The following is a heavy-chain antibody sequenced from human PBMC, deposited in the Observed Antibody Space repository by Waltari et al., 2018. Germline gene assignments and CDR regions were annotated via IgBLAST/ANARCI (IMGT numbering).Heavy chain of an antibody. V-gene: IGHV1-2*06. CDR3: ARDLGSDYGNRDY. CDR2: INPNSGDT. J-gene: IGHJ4*02. D-gene: IGHD4-17*01. Sequence: QVHLVQSGAEVKKPGASVTVSCRASGSTFTASYIQWVRRAPGQGLEWMGRINPNSGDTNYAQKCQGRFTLTRDTYINTAYMELSSMKSDDTAVYYCARDLGSDYGNRDYWGQGTLVTVPS. CDR1: GSTFTASY.